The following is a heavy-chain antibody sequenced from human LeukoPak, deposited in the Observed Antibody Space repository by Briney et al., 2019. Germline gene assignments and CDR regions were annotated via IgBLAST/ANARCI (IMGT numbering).Heavy chain of an antibody. Sequence: PSETLSLTCTVSGGSISSYYWSWIRQPPGKGPEWIGYIYYSGSTNYNPSLKSRVTISVDTSKNQFSLKLSSVTAADTAVYYCARIGTMVREDAFDIWGQGTMVTVSS. CDR3: ARIGTMVREDAFDI. V-gene: IGHV4-59*01. J-gene: IGHJ3*02. CDR1: GGSISSYY. D-gene: IGHD3-10*01. CDR2: IYYSGST.